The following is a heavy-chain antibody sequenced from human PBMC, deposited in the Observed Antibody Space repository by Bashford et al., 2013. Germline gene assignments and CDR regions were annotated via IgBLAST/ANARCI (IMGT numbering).Heavy chain of an antibody. CDR1: GGTFSSYA. D-gene: IGHD3-3*01. J-gene: IGHJ4*02. Sequence: SVKVSCKASGGTFSSYAISWVRQAPGQGLEWMGGIIPIFGTANYAQKFQGRVTITADESTSTAYMQMHSLKREDTAVYYCARLYYDFWSGPLDYWGQGVLVTVSS. CDR3: ARLYYDFWSGPLDY. CDR2: IIPIFGTA. V-gene: IGHV1-69*13.